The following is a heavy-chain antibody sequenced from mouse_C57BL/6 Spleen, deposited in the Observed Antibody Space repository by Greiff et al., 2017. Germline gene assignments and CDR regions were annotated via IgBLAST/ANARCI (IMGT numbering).Heavy chain of an antibody. CDR1: GYTFTSYW. CDR3: ARRPDITTVGWDCDY. V-gene: IGHV1-69*01. Sequence: QVQLQQPGAELVMPGASVKLSCKASGYTFTSYWMHWVKQRPGQGLEWIGEIDPSDGYTNYNQKFKGKSTVTVDKSSSTAYMQLSSLTSEDSAVYYCARRPDITTVGWDCDYWGQGTTLTVSS. J-gene: IGHJ2*01. CDR2: IDPSDGYT. D-gene: IGHD1-1*01.